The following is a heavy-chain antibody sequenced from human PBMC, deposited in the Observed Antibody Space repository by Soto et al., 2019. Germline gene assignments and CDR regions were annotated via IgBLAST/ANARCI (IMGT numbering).Heavy chain of an antibody. J-gene: IGHJ4*02. CDR2: ISYSGST. Sequence: QVQLQESGPGLVKPSQTLSLTCTVSGTSISSGGSYWTWIRQHPGKGLEWIGYISYSGSTYYNPTIASRVTTPVDTSKNQSSLKLSSVTAADTAVYYCARAAANIDSWGQGTLVTVSS. CDR1: GTSISSGGSY. V-gene: IGHV4-31*03. D-gene: IGHD2-2*01. CDR3: ARAAANIDS.